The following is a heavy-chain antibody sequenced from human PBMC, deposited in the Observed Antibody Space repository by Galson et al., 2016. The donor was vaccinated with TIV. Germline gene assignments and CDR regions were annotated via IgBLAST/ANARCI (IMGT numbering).Heavy chain of an antibody. Sequence: SVKVSCKASGGSFSNYAINWVRQAPGQGLEWMGGIIPIFRSPNYAQRFQGRVTITADESTSTSYMELSSLTSEDTAVYYCTCHSGYHYVNEYFHHWGQGTLVTVSS. D-gene: IGHD3-22*01. CDR2: IIPIFRSP. V-gene: IGHV1-69*13. CDR3: TCHSGYHYVNEYFHH. J-gene: IGHJ1*01. CDR1: GGSFSNYA.